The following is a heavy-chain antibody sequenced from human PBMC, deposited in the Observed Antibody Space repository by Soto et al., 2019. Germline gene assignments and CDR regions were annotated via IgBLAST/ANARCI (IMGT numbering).Heavy chain of an antibody. CDR2: INPNSGGT. D-gene: IGHD2-2*01. J-gene: IGHJ6*02. Sequence: GASVKVSCKASGYTFTGYYMHWVRQAPGQGLEWMGWINPNSGGTNYAQKFQGWVTMTRGTSISTAYMELSRLRSDDTAAYYCARGIVVVPAAMNYYYYGMDVWGQGTTVTVSS. CDR1: GYTFTGYY. V-gene: IGHV1-2*04. CDR3: ARGIVVVPAAMNYYYYGMDV.